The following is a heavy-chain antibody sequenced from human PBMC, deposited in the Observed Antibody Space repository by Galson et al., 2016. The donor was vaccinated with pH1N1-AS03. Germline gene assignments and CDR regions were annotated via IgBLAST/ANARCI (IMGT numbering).Heavy chain of an antibody. D-gene: IGHD3-16*01. CDR3: ARLRGGVVIAFGGVPYFDY. V-gene: IGHV3-23*01. Sequence: SLRLSCATSGFTFSSYGMTWVRQAPGKGLEWVSSIGVTGGSTYYADSVKGRYTISRDNSKNTLYLQMNSLRAEDTAVYYCARLRGGVVIAFGGVPYFDYWGQGTLVTVSS. CDR1: GFTFSSYG. CDR2: IGVTGGST. J-gene: IGHJ4*02.